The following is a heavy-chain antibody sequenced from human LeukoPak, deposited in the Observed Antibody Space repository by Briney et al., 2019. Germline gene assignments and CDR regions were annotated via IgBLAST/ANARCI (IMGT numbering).Heavy chain of an antibody. J-gene: IGHJ5*02. D-gene: IGHD1-26*01. V-gene: IGHV3-7*01. CDR2: IKQDGSEK. Sequence: GGSLRLSCAASGFIFSSYWMAWVRQAPGKGLEWVANIKQDGSEKYYVDSVKGRFTISRDNAKNSLYLQMNSLRAEDTAVYYCARDSWVSRNHWGQGTLVTVSS. CDR1: GFIFSSYW. CDR3: ARDSWVSRNH.